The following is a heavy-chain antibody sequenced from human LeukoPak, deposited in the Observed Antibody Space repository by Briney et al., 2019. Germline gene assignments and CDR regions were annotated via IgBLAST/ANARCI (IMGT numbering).Heavy chain of an antibody. J-gene: IGHJ6*03. CDR1: GFTFISNY. CDR2: IYSGGST. V-gene: IGHV3-53*01. D-gene: IGHD2-15*01. Sequence: GGSLRLSVAASGFTFISNYMTWVRQAPGKGLKWVSVIYSGGSTYYADSVKGRFTISRDNSKNTLYLQMNSLRAEDTAVYYCARDLVGWGDYYYMDVWGKGTTVTVSS. CDR3: ARDLVGWGDYYYMDV.